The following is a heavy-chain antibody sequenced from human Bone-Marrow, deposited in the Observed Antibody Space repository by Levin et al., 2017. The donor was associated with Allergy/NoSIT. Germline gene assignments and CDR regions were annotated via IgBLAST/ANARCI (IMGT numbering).Heavy chain of an antibody. D-gene: IGHD2-21*02. CDR1: GFTFTSSA. V-gene: IGHV1-58*01. CDR2: IVVGSGNT. CDR3: AADRTYCGGDCYSQGFSYFDY. Sequence: PGASVKVSCKASGFTFTSSAVQWVRQARGQRLEWIGWIVVGSGNTNYAQKFQERVTITRDMSTSTAYMELSSLRSEDTAVYYCAADRTYCGGDCYSQGFSYFDYWGQGTLVTVSS. J-gene: IGHJ4*02.